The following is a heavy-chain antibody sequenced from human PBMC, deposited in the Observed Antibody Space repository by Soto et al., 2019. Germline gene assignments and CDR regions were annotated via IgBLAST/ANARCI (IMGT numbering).Heavy chain of an antibody. CDR3: ARAVVVPAAMDRTYYFDY. Sequence: ASVKVSCKASGYTFTSYGISWVRQAPGQGLEWMGWISAYNGNTNYAQKLQGRVTMTTDTSTSTAYMELRSLRSDDTAVYYCARAVVVPAAMDRTYYFDYWGQGTLVTVSS. J-gene: IGHJ4*02. D-gene: IGHD2-2*01. V-gene: IGHV1-18*01. CDR2: ISAYNGNT. CDR1: GYTFTSYG.